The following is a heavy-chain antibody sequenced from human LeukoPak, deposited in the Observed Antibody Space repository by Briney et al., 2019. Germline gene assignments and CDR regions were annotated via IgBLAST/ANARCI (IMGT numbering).Heavy chain of an antibody. Sequence: ASVKVSCKPSGYTFTNFGISWVRQAPGQGLEWMGWISAYNGNTSYAQKLQGRVTMTTDTSTSTAYMELRGLRSDDTAVYYCAMKKGGFCSSSSCYSHNWFDPWGQGTLVTVSS. D-gene: IGHD2-2*02. J-gene: IGHJ5*02. CDR3: AMKKGGFCSSSSCYSHNWFDP. CDR2: ISAYNGNT. V-gene: IGHV1-18*01. CDR1: GYTFTNFG.